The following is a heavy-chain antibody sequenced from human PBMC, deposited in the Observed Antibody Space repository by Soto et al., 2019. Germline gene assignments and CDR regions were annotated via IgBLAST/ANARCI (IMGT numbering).Heavy chain of an antibody. CDR3: ARDGREASGMDV. CDR1: GGSISSHY. J-gene: IGHJ6*02. CDR2: IYYRGST. D-gene: IGHD1-26*01. Sequence: SETLSLTCTVSGGSISSHYWGWVRQAPGKGLEWIGHIYYRGSTNYNPSLRSRSTISVDASKSQFSLKLNSVTTADTAVYYCARDGREASGMDVWGQGTKVT. V-gene: IGHV4-59*11.